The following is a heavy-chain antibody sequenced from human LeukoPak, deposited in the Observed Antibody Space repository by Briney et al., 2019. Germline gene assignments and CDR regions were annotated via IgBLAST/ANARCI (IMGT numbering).Heavy chain of an antibody. CDR2: IYPGGSDT. CDR1: GYTFTAYW. CDR3: ARPDYYDTSGYWAPGY. J-gene: IGHJ4*01. V-gene: IGHV5-51*01. Sequence: GESLKISCKGSGYTFTAYWIGWVRQMPGKGLEWMGIIYPGGSDTRYSPSFQGQVTISADKSISTAYLQWSSLKASDTAMYYCARPDYYDTSGYWAPGYWGQEPWSPSPQ. D-gene: IGHD3-22*01.